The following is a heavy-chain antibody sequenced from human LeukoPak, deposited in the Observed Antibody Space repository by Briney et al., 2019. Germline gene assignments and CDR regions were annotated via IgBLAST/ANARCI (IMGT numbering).Heavy chain of an antibody. CDR1: GGSISSYY. J-gene: IGHJ5*02. CDR3: ARDWPGYYGSGNHNWFDP. V-gene: IGHV4-4*07. D-gene: IGHD3-10*01. CDR2: IYTSGST. Sequence: PSGTLSLTCTVSGGSISSYYWSWIRQPAGKGLEWIGRIYTSGSTNYNPSLKSRVTMSVDTSKNQFSLKLSSVTAADTAVYYCARDWPGYYGSGNHNWFDPWGQGTLVTVSS.